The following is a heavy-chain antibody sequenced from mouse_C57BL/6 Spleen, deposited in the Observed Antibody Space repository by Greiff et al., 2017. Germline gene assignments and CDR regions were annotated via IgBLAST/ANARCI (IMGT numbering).Heavy chain of an antibody. Sequence: EVHLVESGGGLVQPGGSLSLSCAASGFTFTDYYMSWVRQPPGKALEWLGFIRNKANGYTTEYSASVKGRFTISRDNSQSILYLQMNALGAEDSATYYCARSTVDWYFDVWGTGTTVTVSS. CDR3: ARSTVDWYFDV. CDR2: IRNKANGYTT. D-gene: IGHD1-1*01. CDR1: GFTFTDYY. V-gene: IGHV7-3*01. J-gene: IGHJ1*03.